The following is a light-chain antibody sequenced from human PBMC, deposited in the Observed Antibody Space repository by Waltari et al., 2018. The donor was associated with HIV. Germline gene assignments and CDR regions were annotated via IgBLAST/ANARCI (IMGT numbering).Light chain of an antibody. CDR1: SPRNVY. CDR3: NSRNNNGHHLV. J-gene: IGLJ1*01. Sequence: SSELTPDPAVSVALGQTVRLPCQGYSPRNVYAWLDQQKPGQAPLLVVYGNDKRPSGIPERFSGSSSGNTVTLTISGAQAEDEADYYCNSRNNNGHHLVFAPGTTVTVL. V-gene: IGLV3-19*01. CDR2: GND.